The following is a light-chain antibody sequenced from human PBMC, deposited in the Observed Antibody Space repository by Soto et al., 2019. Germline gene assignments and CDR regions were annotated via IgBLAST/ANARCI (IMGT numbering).Light chain of an antibody. V-gene: IGKV3-11*01. CDR2: DTS. J-gene: IGKJ1*01. Sequence: VVLTQSPATLSLSPGERATLSCRASHNINRNLAWYQQKPGQAPRLLIYDTSNRAPGVPAGFSGSGSGTDFTLTISTLEPEDFAVYYCLQRNNWPWTFDQGTKVEI. CDR1: HNINRN. CDR3: LQRNNWPWT.